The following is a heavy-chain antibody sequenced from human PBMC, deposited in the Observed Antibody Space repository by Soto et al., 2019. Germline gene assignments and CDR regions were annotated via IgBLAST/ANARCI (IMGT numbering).Heavy chain of an antibody. D-gene: IGHD3-10*01. Sequence: QVQLVESGGGMVQPGRSLRLSCAASGFTFSSHYIQWVRQAPGKGLEWVAVIPYDGSIKYYADSVKGRFTISRDNSKNTAYRQMNSLRAEDTAVFYCAREWSTSGDLDYWGQGTLVIVSS. CDR3: AREWSTSGDLDY. V-gene: IGHV3-30-3*01. CDR1: GFTFSSHY. J-gene: IGHJ4*02. CDR2: IPYDGSIK.